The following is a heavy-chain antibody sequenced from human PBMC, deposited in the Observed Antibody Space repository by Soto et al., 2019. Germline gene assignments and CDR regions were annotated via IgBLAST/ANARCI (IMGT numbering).Heavy chain of an antibody. J-gene: IGHJ4*02. Sequence: EVQLLESGGGLVQPGGSLRLSCAASGFTFSSYAMSWVRQAPGKGLEWVSAISGSGGSTYYADSVKGRFTISRDNSKNTLYLQMNSLRAEDTAVYYCATDPYIVVVPAASFDYWVQGPLVTVSS. D-gene: IGHD2-2*01. CDR2: ISGSGGST. CDR3: ATDPYIVVVPAASFDY. CDR1: GFTFSSYA. V-gene: IGHV3-23*01.